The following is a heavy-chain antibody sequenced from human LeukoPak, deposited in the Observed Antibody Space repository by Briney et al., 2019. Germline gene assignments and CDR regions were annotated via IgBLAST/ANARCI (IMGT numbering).Heavy chain of an antibody. CDR1: GGSISSGGYY. CDR3: ARAAGPLAAPDF. J-gene: IGHJ4*02. CDR2: IDYSGST. V-gene: IGHV4-31*03. Sequence: PSETLSLTCTVSGGSISSGGYYWSWIRQHPGKGLEWIGYIDYSGSTYYNPSLKSRLTMSVDTSKNQFSLKLTSVSATDTAVYYCARAAGPLAAPDFWGQGTPVTVSS. D-gene: IGHD6-13*01.